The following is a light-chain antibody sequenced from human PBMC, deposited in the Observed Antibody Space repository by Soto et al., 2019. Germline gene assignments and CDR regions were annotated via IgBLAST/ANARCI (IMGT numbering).Light chain of an antibody. CDR1: QSISHY. CDR2: AAS. J-gene: IGKJ2*01. V-gene: IGKV1-39*01. CDR3: QQSYTTPRN. Sequence: DIQMTQSPSSLSASVGDRVTITCRTGQSISHYINWYQQTPGKAPKLLIYAASRLQSGVPSRFSGSGSGTDFSLTISSLQPEDFATYYCQQSYTTPRNFGQGTKLEIK.